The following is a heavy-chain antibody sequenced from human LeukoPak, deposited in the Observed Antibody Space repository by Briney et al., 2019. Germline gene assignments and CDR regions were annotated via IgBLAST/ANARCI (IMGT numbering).Heavy chain of an antibody. CDR3: TRDKGECSGTSCYTLFYMDV. CDR1: GFTFGDHG. V-gene: IGHV3-49*03. CDR2: IRTKTYGGTT. D-gene: IGHD2-2*02. Sequence: GRSLRLSCTTSGFTFGDHGMSWFRQAPGKGLEWVGFIRTKTYGGTTEYAASVKGRFTISRDDSKGIAYLQMNSLNIEDTAVCFCTRDKGECSGTSCYTLFYMDVWGKGTTVTVSS. J-gene: IGHJ6*03.